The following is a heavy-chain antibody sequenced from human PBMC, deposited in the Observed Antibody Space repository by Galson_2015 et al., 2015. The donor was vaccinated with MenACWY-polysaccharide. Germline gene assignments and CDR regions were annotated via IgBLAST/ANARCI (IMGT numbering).Heavy chain of an antibody. V-gene: IGHV3-23*01. D-gene: IGHD2-2*01. CDR2: ITGSGDRT. CDR1: GFTFSGSG. J-gene: IGHJ5*02. CDR3: TKSFTTSWHP. Sequence: SLRLSCAASGFTFSGSGMGWVRQAPGRGLQWVSSITGSGDRTFYADSVKGRFTISRDNSKNTLFLQLNGLRAEDTALYYCTKSFTTSWHPWGQGTLVTVSS.